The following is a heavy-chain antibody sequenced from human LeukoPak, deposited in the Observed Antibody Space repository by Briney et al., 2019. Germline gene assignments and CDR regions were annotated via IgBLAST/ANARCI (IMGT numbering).Heavy chain of an antibody. J-gene: IGHJ4*02. CDR3: AKGGGYGSGTYSED. V-gene: IGHV3-23*01. Sequence: QPGGSLRLSCAASGFIFSTYGMTWFRQAPGRGLEWVSGISGSGLNTYYADSVKGRFTSSRDNSKNMLYLQMNSLRAEDAAVYYCAKGGGYGSGTYSEDWGQGILVTVSS. D-gene: IGHD3-10*01. CDR1: GFIFSTYG. CDR2: ISGSGLNT.